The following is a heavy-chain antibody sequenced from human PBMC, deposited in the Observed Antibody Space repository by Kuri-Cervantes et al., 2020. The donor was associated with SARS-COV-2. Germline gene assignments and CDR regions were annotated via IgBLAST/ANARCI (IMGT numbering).Heavy chain of an antibody. J-gene: IGHJ6*02. CDR2: ISHDGSNK. Sequence: GGSLRLSCEASGFMISSYGMHWVRQAPGKGLEWVAVISHDGSNKYYADSVKGRFTISRDNSKNTLYLQMNSLRAEDTAVYYCAKLASHSGFYYYYGMDVWGQGTTVTVSS. D-gene: IGHD2-21*01. CDR1: GFMISSYG. CDR3: AKLASHSGFYYYYGMDV. V-gene: IGHV3-30*18.